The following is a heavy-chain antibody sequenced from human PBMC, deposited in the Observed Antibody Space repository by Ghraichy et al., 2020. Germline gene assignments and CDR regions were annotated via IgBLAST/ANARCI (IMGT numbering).Heavy chain of an antibody. D-gene: IGHD1-26*01. J-gene: IGHJ4*02. Sequence: GGSLRLSCAASGFTFSSYAMRWVRQAPGKGLVWVSAISGSGGSTDYADSVKGRFTISRDNTKNTLYLQMNSLRAEDTAVYYCAKDDLGATTSVIADFDYWGQGTLVTVSS. CDR2: ISGSGGST. V-gene: IGHV3-23*01. CDR3: AKDDLGATTSVIADFDY. CDR1: GFTFSSYA.